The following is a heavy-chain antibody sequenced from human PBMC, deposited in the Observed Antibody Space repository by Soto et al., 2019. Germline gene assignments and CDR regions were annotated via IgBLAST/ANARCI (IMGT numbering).Heavy chain of an antibody. Sequence: PSETLSLTCAVYGGSFSGYYWSWIRQPPGKGLEWIGEINHSGSTNYNPSLKSRVTISVDTSKNQISLKLNSVTAEYTVVYSCARIGFSTGWYNYWGQGTLVTVSP. CDR3: ARIGFSTGWYNY. CDR2: INHSGST. V-gene: IGHV4-34*01. CDR1: GGSFSGYY. J-gene: IGHJ4*02. D-gene: IGHD6-19*01.